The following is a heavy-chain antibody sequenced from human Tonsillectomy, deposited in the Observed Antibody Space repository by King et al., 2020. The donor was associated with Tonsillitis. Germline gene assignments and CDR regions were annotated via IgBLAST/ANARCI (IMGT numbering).Heavy chain of an antibody. Sequence: HLQLQESGSGLVKPSQTLSLTCAVSGGSISSGGYSWSWIRQPPGKGLEWIGYIYHSGTTYYNPSLKSRVTISVDRSKNQFSLKLSAVTAADTALYYCARVRFGFGELPKNNWVDPWGEGTLVTVYS. V-gene: IGHV4-30-2*01. CDR1: GGSISSGGYS. D-gene: IGHD3-10*01. CDR3: ARVRFGFGELPKNNWVDP. J-gene: IGHJ5*02. CDR2: IYHSGTT.